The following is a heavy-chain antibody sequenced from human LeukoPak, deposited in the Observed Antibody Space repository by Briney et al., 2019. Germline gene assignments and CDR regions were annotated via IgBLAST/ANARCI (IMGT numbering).Heavy chain of an antibody. V-gene: IGHV1-18*01. CDR3: ARYVVYGSGKYYFDY. J-gene: IGHJ4*02. CDR1: GYTFTSYG. CDR2: ISADDGNT. Sequence: ASVKVSCKASGYTFTSYGINWVRQAPGQGLEWMGWISADDGNTNHAQKLQGRVTMTTDTSTSTAYMELRSLRSDDTAVYYCARYVVYGSGKYYFDYWGQGTLVTVSS. D-gene: IGHD3-10*01.